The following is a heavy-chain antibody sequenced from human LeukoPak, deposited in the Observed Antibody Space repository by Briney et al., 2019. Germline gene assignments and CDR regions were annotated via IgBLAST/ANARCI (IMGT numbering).Heavy chain of an antibody. CDR1: GFTFSDNW. V-gene: IGHV3-7*01. D-gene: IGHD3-16*01. J-gene: IGHJ4*02. CDR2: IKQDGSEK. CDR3: ARPRPGWSSVMPYFDY. Sequence: GGSLRLSCAASGFTFSDNWMTWVRQAPGKGLEWVATIKQDGSEKYYVDSVRGRFTISRDNAKNSLSLQMNSLRAEDTAVYYCARPRPGWSSVMPYFDYWGQGTLVTVSS.